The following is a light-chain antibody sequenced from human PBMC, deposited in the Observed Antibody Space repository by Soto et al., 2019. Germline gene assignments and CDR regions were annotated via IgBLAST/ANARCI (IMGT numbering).Light chain of an antibody. CDR1: QSVSSN. CDR2: GAS. CDR3: QQYGSSLWT. Sequence: EMVITQSPATLSVSPGERATLSCRASQSVSSNLAWYQQKPGQAPRLLIYGASGRATGIPDRFSGSGSGTDFTLTISRLEPEDFAVYYCQQYGSSLWTFGQGTKVDFK. J-gene: IGKJ1*01. V-gene: IGKV3-20*01.